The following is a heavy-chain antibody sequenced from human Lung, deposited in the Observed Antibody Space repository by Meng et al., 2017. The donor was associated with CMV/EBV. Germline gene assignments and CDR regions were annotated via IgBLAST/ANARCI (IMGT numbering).Heavy chain of an antibody. D-gene: IGHD2-15*01. J-gene: IGHJ5*02. Sequence: SFSGYDWSWIRQPPGKGLEWIGEINHSGSTNYNPSLKSRVTISVDTSKNQFSLKLSSVTAADTAVYYCARATLYCSGGSCYTNWFDPWGQGTLVTVSS. V-gene: IGHV4-34*01. CDR3: ARATLYCSGGSCYTNWFDP. CDR1: SFSGYD. CDR2: INHSGST.